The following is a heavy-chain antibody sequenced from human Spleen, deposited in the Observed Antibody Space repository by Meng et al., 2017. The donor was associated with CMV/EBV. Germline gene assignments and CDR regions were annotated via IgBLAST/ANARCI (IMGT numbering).Heavy chain of an antibody. Sequence: SETLSLTCSVSNGSVSSGSYSWSWIRQPPGKELEWIGYIYYRGSTAYNPSLKSRVTISVDTSKNQVSLKVNSVTAADTAVYHCARVKNLWFGELPLGPFDSWGQGRLVTVSS. CDR3: ARVKNLWFGELPLGPFDS. V-gene: IGHV4-61*01. J-gene: IGHJ4*02. D-gene: IGHD3-10*01. CDR2: IYYRGST. CDR1: NGSVSSGSYS.